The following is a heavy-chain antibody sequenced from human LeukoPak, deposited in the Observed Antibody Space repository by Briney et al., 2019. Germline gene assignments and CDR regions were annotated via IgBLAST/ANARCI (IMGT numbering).Heavy chain of an antibody. CDR2: IYSGGST. CDR3: ARDGRPLARVTASCFDS. J-gene: IGHJ4*02. Sequence: GGSLRLSCAASGFTVSSNYMSWVRQAPGKGLEWVSVIYSGGSTYYADSVKGRFTISRDNSKNTLYLQMNSLRAEDTAIYFCARDGRPLARVTASCFDSWGQGTLVTVS. V-gene: IGHV3-53*01. D-gene: IGHD2-21*02. CDR1: GFTVSSNY.